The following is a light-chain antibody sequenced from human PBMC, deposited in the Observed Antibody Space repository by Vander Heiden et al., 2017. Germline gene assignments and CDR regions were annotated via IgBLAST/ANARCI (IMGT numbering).Light chain of an antibody. CDR3: CSYTGSSPLYV. Sequence: QSAMTQPASVSGSLAQSTTISCTGTSSDIGGYNYISWYQQHPGEVPKLIIYAVSHRPSGISHRFSGSKSDNTASLTISGLQAEDEADYFCCSYTGSSPLYVFGTGTKVTVL. CDR2: AVS. CDR1: SSDIGGYNY. V-gene: IGLV2-14*03. J-gene: IGLJ1*01.